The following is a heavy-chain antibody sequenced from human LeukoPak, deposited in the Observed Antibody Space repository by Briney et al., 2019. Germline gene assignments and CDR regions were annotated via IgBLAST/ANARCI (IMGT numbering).Heavy chain of an antibody. CDR2: IYHSGST. V-gene: IGHV4-38-2*02. CDR3: ARGTIVVVPAASFRFDP. J-gene: IGHJ5*02. Sequence: PSETLSLTCTVSGYSISSGYYWGWIRQPPGKGLEWIATIYHSGSTNYNPSLKSRVTISVDTSKNPFSLKLSSVTAADTAVYYCARGTIVVVPAASFRFDPWGQGTLVTVSS. D-gene: IGHD2-2*01. CDR1: GYSISSGYY.